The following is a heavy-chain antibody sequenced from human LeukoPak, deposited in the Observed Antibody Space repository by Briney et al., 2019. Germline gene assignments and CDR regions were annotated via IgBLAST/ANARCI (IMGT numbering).Heavy chain of an antibody. CDR3: AREGYYDSSGYYDVFDY. Sequence: GGSLRLSCAASGFTFSSYSMNWVRQAPGKGLEWVSSISSSSSYIYYADSVKGRFTISRDNAKNSLYLQMNSLRAEDTAVYYCAREGYYDSSGYYDVFDYWGQGTLVTVSS. CDR1: GFTFSSYS. CDR2: ISSSSSYI. J-gene: IGHJ4*02. D-gene: IGHD3-22*01. V-gene: IGHV3-21*01.